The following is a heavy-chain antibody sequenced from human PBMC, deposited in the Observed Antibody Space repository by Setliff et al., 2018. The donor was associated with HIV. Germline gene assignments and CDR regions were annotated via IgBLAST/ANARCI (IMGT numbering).Heavy chain of an antibody. CDR2: IYYTGST. Sequence: PSETLSLTCTVSGGSFSSYYWSWIRQPPGKGLEWIAYIYYTGSTNSNPSLKSRVTISVDASKNQFSLQLNSVTAADTAVYYCARLDYYDSSGLLYWGQGTLVTVSS. CDR3: ARLDYYDSSGLLY. J-gene: IGHJ4*02. CDR1: GGSFSSYY. D-gene: IGHD3-22*01. V-gene: IGHV4-59*08.